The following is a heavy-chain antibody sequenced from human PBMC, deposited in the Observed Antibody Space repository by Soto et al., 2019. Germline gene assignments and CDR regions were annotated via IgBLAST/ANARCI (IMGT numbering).Heavy chain of an antibody. CDR2: INPSGGST. CDR3: ARFGDSSGYFHSTPFGY. J-gene: IGHJ4*02. V-gene: IGHV1-46*01. Sequence: ASVKVSCKASGYTFTSYYMHWVRQAPGQGLEWMGIINPSGGSTSYAQKFQGRVTMTRDTSTSTVYMELSSLRSEDTAVYYCARFGDSSGYFHSTPFGYWGQGTLVTVSS. CDR1: GYTFTSYY. D-gene: IGHD3-22*01.